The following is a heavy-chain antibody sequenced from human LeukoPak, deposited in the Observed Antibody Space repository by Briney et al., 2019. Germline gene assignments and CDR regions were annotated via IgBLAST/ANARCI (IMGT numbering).Heavy chain of an antibody. CDR3: ARAVGCSSTSCYTGFDY. J-gene: IGHJ4*02. V-gene: IGHV1-2*02. D-gene: IGHD2-2*02. Sequence: GASVKVSCKASGCTFTSYGISWVRQAPGQGLEWMGWINPNSGGTNYAQKFQGRVTMTRDTSISTAYMELSRLRSDDTAVYYCARAVGCSSTSCYTGFDYWGQGTLVTVSS. CDR2: INPNSGGT. CDR1: GCTFTSYG.